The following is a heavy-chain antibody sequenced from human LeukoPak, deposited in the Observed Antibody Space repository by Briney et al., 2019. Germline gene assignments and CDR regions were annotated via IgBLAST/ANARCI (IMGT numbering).Heavy chain of an antibody. V-gene: IGHV1-69*01. CDR1: GGTFSSYA. CDR3: AGPFAVTLDDAFDI. CDR2: IIPIFGTA. J-gene: IGHJ3*02. Sequence: SSVKVSCKASGGTFSSYAISWVRQAPGQELESMGGIIPIFGTANYAQKFQGRVTITADESTSTAYMELSSLRSEDTAVYYCAGPFAVTLDDAFDIWGQGTMVTVSS. D-gene: IGHD2-21*02.